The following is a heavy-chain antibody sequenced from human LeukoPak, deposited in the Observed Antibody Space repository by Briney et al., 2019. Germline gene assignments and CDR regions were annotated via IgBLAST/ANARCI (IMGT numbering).Heavy chain of an antibody. V-gene: IGHV3-7*01. CDR1: GFTFSDYW. Sequence: GGSLRLSCAASGFTFSDYWMSWVRQAPGQGLEWVANINQDASVSHYIDSVKGRFTISRDNAKNSLFLQMNRLRAEDTALYYCARKVGDYWGQGTLFTVSS. J-gene: IGHJ4*02. D-gene: IGHD3-16*01. CDR2: INQDASVS. CDR3: ARKVGDY.